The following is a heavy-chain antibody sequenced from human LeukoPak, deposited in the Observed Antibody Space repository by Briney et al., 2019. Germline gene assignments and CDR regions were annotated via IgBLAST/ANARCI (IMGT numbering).Heavy chain of an antibody. D-gene: IGHD6-13*01. J-gene: IGHJ1*01. V-gene: IGHV1-18*01. CDR3: ARDLSPTYSSSWYPNFQH. Sequence: ASVKVSCEASGYTFTSYGISWGRQAPGQGVEWMGWISAYNGNTNDAQNLQGRVTMTTDTSTSTAYMELRSLRSDDTAVYYCARDLSPTYSSSWYPNFQHWGQGTLVTVSS. CDR2: ISAYNGNT. CDR1: GYTFTSYG.